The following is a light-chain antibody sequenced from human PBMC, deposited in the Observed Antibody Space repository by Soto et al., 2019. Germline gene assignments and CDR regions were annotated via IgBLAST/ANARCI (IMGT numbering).Light chain of an antibody. Sequence: SALTQPASVSGSPGQSITISCTGTSSDAGGYNYVSWYQQHPGKGPKLMIYEVSNRPSGVSNRFSGSKSGNTATLTISGLQAEDEADYYCSSYTSTTTRVFGTGTKVTVL. V-gene: IGLV2-14*03. CDR2: EVS. CDR1: SSDAGGYNY. J-gene: IGLJ1*01. CDR3: SSYTSTTTRV.